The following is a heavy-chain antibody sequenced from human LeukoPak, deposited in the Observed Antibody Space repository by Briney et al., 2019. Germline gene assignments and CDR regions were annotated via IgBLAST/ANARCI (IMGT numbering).Heavy chain of an antibody. CDR3: ARDSLHCNGGRCFHMRVFDY. D-gene: IGHD2-15*01. CDR1: GGSFSGYY. V-gene: IGHV4-34*01. CDR2: INHSGST. J-gene: IGHJ4*02. Sequence: SETLSLTCAVFGGSFSGYYWSWIRQPPGKGLEWIGEINHSGSTNYNPSLKSRVTISVDTSKKQFSLKLTSVTAADTAVYYCARDSLHCNGGRCFHMRVFDYWGQGALVTVSS.